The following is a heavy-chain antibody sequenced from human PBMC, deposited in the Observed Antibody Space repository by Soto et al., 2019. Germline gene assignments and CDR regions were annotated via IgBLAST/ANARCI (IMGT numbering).Heavy chain of an antibody. CDR2: IYYIGST. CDR3: ARVPVDTSLIYWLDP. D-gene: IGHD5-18*01. Sequence: SETLSLTCTVSGGSVTSGDYFWTWIRQPPGKGLEWIGHIYYIGSTNYSPSLESRVTISLDTSNNYFSLRLNSVTTADTAVYFCARVPVDTSLIYWLDPWGQGTLVTVSS. J-gene: IGHJ5*02. V-gene: IGHV4-61*08. CDR1: GGSVTSGDYF.